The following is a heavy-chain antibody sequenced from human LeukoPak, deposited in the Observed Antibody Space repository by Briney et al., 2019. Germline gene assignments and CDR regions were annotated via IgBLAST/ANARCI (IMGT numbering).Heavy chain of an antibody. J-gene: IGHJ3*02. Sequence: GGSLRLSCAASGFTFSSYSMNWVRQAPGKGLEWVSYISSSSSTIYYADSVKGRFTISRDNAKNSLYLQMNSLRAEDTAVYYCARDIRAGNWNYDIDAFDIWGQGTMVTVSS. CDR3: ARDIRAGNWNYDIDAFDI. V-gene: IGHV3-48*01. CDR2: ISSSSSTI. CDR1: GFTFSSYS. D-gene: IGHD1-7*01.